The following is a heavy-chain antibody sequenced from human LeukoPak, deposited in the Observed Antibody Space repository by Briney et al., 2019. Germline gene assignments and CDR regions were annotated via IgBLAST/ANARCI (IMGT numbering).Heavy chain of an antibody. CDR3: AKDRSYRAHGQELDY. D-gene: IGHD1-26*01. J-gene: IGHJ4*02. CDR1: GFTFSSYG. Sequence: PGGSLRLSCAASGFTFSSYGMNWVRQAPGKGLEWVSAISGSGGSTYYADSVKGRFTISRDNSKNTLYLQMNSLRAEDTAVYYCAKDRSYRAHGQELDYWGQGTLVTVSS. CDR2: ISGSGGST. V-gene: IGHV3-23*01.